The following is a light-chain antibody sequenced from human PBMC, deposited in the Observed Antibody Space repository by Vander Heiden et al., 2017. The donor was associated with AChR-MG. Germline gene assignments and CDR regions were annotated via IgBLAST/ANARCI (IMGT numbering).Light chain of an antibody. V-gene: IGLV2-8*01. CDR2: EIT. CDR1: SSDVGRYKD. Sequence: QSALTQPPSASGSPGPSVTISCTGTSSDVGRYKDVSWYQQHPGKAPNLMLYEITKRPSGVPDRFAGSKSGKTASLTVSGLQGEDEADYYCSSYAGDNILIFGGGTKLTVL. J-gene: IGLJ2*01. CDR3: SSYAGDNILI.